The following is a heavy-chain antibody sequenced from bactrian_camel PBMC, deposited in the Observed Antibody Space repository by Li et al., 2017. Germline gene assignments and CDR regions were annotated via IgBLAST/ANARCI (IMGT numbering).Heavy chain of an antibody. J-gene: IGHJ4*01. CDR3: VKDAFWYDYNY. Sequence: HVQLVESGGGSVQAGGSLRLSCAASGYTYSSYCMGWFRQAPGKGLEWLSGIYTGGGSTYYADSVKGRFTISRDGAKNTVYLQMNSLKPEDTAVYYCVKDAFWYDYNYWGRGPRSPSP. D-gene: IGHD6*01. CDR1: GYTYSSYC. CDR2: IYTGGGST. V-gene: IGHV3S6*01.